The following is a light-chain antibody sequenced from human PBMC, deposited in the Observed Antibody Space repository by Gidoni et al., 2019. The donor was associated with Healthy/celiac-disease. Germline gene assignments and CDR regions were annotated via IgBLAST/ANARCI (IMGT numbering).Light chain of an antibody. CDR3: QQYDNLPPMVT. J-gene: IGKJ3*01. CDR1: QDISNY. CDR2: DAS. Sequence: DIQMTQSPSSLSASVGARVTITCQASQDISNYLNWYQQKPGKAPKLLIYDASNLETGVPSRFSGSGSGTDFTFTISSLQPEDIATYYCQQYDNLPPMVTFXPXTKVDIK. V-gene: IGKV1-33*01.